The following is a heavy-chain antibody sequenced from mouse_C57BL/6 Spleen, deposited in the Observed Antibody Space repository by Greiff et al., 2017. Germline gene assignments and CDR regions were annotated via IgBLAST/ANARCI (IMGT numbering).Heavy chain of an antibody. CDR1: GFTFSSYA. CDR2: ISDGGSYT. V-gene: IGHV5-4*03. CDR3: ARGDCPYAMDY. J-gene: IGHJ4*01. Sequence: DVKLVESGGGLVKPGGSLKLSCAASGFTFSSYAMPWVRQTPEKRLEWVETISDGGSYTDYPNNVKGRFTIARDNAKNNQYLQMSQLKSEDTAMYCCARGDCPYAMDYWGQGTSVTVSS. D-gene: IGHD2-13*01.